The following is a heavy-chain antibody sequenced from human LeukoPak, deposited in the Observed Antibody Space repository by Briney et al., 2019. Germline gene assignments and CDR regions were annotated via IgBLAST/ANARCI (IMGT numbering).Heavy chain of an antibody. CDR3: ATEAPRSYYFDY. CDR2: VYATGGVA. V-gene: IGHV1-46*01. CDR1: GHTFTNYP. J-gene: IGHJ4*02. Sequence: ASVQVSCKASGHTFTNYPIHWVRQAPGQGVEWMGAVYATGGVAINTQTFPVRVPMTRDTSTGTVYMELSSLRFEDMAIYYCATEAPRSYYFDYWGQGIQVTVSS.